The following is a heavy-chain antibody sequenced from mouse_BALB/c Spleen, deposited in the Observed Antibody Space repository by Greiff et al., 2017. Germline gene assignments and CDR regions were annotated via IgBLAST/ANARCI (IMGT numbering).Heavy chain of an antibody. CDR1: GFTFSSYW. CDR3: TRDGNYAMDY. V-gene: IGHV6-6*02. CDR2: IRLKSDNYAT. J-gene: IGHJ4*01. Sequence: EVMLVESGGGLVQPGGSMKLSCVASGFTFSSYWMSWVRQSPEKGLEWVAEIRLKSDNYATHYAESVKGKFTISRDDSKSRLYLQMNSLRAEDTGIYYCTRDGNYAMDYWGQGTSVTVSS. D-gene: IGHD2-1*01.